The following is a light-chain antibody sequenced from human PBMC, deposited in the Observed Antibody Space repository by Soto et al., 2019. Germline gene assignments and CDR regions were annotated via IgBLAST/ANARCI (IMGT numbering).Light chain of an antibody. V-gene: IGKV3-20*01. Sequence: EIMLTQSPGTLSLSPGERAPLSCRASQTVRNNYLAWYQQKPGQAPRLLIYDASSRATGIPDRFSGGGSGTDFTLTISRLEPEDFAVYYCQQFSSYPLTFGGGTKVDIK. CDR1: QTVRNNY. CDR3: QQFSSYPLT. CDR2: DAS. J-gene: IGKJ4*01.